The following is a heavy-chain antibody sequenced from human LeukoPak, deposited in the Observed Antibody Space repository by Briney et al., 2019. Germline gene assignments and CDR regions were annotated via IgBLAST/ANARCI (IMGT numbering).Heavy chain of an antibody. J-gene: IGHJ3*02. CDR1: GGSISSYY. D-gene: IGHD6-13*01. Sequence: PSETLSLTCTVSGGSISSYYWSWIRQPPGKGLEWIGYIYYSGSTNYNPSLKSRDTISVDTSKNQFSLKLSSVTAADTAVYYCASSPYSSSWYQVGNAFDIWGQGTMVTVSS. CDR3: ASSPYSSSWYQVGNAFDI. CDR2: IYYSGST. V-gene: IGHV4-59*01.